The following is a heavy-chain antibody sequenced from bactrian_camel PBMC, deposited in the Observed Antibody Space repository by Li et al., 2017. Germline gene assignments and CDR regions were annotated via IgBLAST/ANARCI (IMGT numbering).Heavy chain of an antibody. Sequence: DVQLVESGGGWVQPGGSLRLSCAASGYADSRNCMGWFRQAPGKEREWVAGIYTGGGVTYYSDSVKGRFTISRDSAKNTVYLQMNDLKPEDTGMYYCAADRGARWDCRRTEYNYWGQGTQVTVS. CDR3: AADRGARWDCRRTEYNY. CDR2: IYTGGGVT. V-gene: IGHV3S40*01. CDR1: GYADSRNC. D-gene: IGHD3*01. J-gene: IGHJ4*01.